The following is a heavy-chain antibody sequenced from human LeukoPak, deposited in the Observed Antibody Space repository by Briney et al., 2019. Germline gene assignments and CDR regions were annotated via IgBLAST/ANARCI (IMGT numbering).Heavy chain of an antibody. Sequence: ASVKVSFKASGYTFTDYYMHWVRQAPGQGLEWMGWINPNSGGTNYAQKFQGRVTMTRDTSISTAYMELSRLRSDDTAVYYCATVHHRYYDFWSGYYTTNYWGQGTLVTVSS. CDR2: INPNSGGT. CDR3: ATVHHRYYDFWSGYYTTNY. CDR1: GYTFTDYY. V-gene: IGHV1-2*02. J-gene: IGHJ4*02. D-gene: IGHD3-3*01.